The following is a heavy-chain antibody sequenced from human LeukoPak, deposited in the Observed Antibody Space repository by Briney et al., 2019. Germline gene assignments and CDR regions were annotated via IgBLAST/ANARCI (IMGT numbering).Heavy chain of an antibody. CDR2: ISAYNGNT. CDR1: GYTFTSYG. CDR3: ARARYGSSTRCRSFDY. V-gene: IGHV1-18*01. D-gene: IGHD2-2*01. J-gene: IGHJ4*02. Sequence: ASVKVSCKASGYTFTSYGISWVRQAPGQGLEWMGWISAYNGNTNYAQKLQGRVTMTTDTSTSTAYMELRSLRSDDTAVYYCARARYGSSTRCRSFDYWGQGTLVTVSS.